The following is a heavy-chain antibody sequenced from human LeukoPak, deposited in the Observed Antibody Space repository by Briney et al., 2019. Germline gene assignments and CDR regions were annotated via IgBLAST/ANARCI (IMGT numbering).Heavy chain of an antibody. CDR1: GGSISGYF. CDR2: IYSSGSN. D-gene: IGHD5-12*01. V-gene: IGHV4-4*07. J-gene: IGHJ4*02. CDR3: AREPTSGREPTSGRPLDY. Sequence: PSETLSLTCTVSGGSISGYFWSWIRQPAGKGQEWIGRIYSSGSNNYNPSLKSRVTMSLDTSKNHLSLNLSSVTAADTAVYYCAREPTSGREPTSGRPLDYWGQGTLVTVSS.